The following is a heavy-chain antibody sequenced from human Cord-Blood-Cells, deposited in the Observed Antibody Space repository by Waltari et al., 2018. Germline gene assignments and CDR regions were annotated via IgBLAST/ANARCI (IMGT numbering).Heavy chain of an antibody. Sequence: QVQLVQSGAEVKKPGASVKVSCKASGYTFTGYYMHWVRQAPGQGLEWRGWINPNGGGRNEAQKFQGRVTMTRDTSISTAYMELSRLRSDDTAVYYCARDRGHNWFDPWGQGTLVTVSS. V-gene: IGHV1-2*02. J-gene: IGHJ5*02. D-gene: IGHD5-12*01. CDR2: INPNGGGR. CDR3: ARDRGHNWFDP. CDR1: GYTFTGYY.